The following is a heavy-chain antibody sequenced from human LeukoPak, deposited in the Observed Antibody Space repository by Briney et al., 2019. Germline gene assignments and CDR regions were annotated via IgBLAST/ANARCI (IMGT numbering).Heavy chain of an antibody. Sequence: SETLSLTCAVYGGSFSGYYWSWIRQPPGKGLEWIGEINHSGSTNYNPSLKSRVTISVDTSKNQFSLKLSSVTAADTAVYYCAGREQLWLRRYFDYWGQGTLVTVSS. D-gene: IGHD5-18*01. J-gene: IGHJ4*02. CDR1: GGSFSGYY. CDR2: INHSGST. V-gene: IGHV4-34*01. CDR3: AGREQLWLRRYFDY.